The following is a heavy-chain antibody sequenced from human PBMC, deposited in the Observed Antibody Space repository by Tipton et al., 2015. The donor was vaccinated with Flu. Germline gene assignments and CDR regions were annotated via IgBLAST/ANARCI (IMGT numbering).Heavy chain of an antibody. CDR3: ARDDARIPTPVFY. J-gene: IGHJ4*02. D-gene: IGHD2-21*01. V-gene: IGHV4-59*01. CDR2: IYYSGST. CDR1: GGSISSYY. Sequence: TLSLTCTVSGGSISSYYWSWIRQSPGKGLEWIGYIYYSGSTNYNPSLESRVTISGDMSKNQYSLTLSFVTGADTAVYYCARDDARIPTPVFYWGQGILVSVSS.